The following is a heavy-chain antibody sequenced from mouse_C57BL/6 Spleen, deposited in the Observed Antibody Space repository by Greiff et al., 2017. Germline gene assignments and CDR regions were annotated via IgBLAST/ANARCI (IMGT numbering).Heavy chain of an antibody. D-gene: IGHD1-1*01. J-gene: IGHJ2*01. CDR3: TRAYYGSSSYYLDY. CDR2: IDPETGGT. Sequence: QVHVKQSGAELVRPGASVTLSCKASGYTFTDYEMHWVKQTPVHGLEWIGAIDPETGGTAYNQKFKGKVILTADKSSSTAYMELRSLTSEDTAVYYCTRAYYGSSSYYLDYWGQGTTLTVSS. CDR1: GYTFTDYE. V-gene: IGHV1-15*01.